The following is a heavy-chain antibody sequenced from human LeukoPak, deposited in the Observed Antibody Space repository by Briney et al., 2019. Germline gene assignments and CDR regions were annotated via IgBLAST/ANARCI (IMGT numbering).Heavy chain of an antibody. V-gene: IGHV1-8*03. J-gene: IGHJ4*02. D-gene: IGHD4-17*01. CDR3: ARSRVANGDYFLEDV. CDR1: GYTFTSYD. Sequence: ASVKVSCTASGYTFTSYDINWVRQATGQGLEWMGWMNPNIGTTDYAQRFQGRVTVTMNTSISTTYMELSSLRSEDTAVYYCARSRVANGDYFLEDVWGQGTLVTVSS. CDR2: MNPNIGTT.